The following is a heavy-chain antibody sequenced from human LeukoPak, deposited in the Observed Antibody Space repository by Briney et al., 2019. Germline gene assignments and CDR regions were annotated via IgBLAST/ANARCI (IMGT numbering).Heavy chain of an antibody. CDR1: GGSFSGYY. D-gene: IGHD3-10*01. J-gene: IGHJ6*02. CDR2: INHSGST. CDR3: AREIMSPRGAPLGMDV. Sequence: SETLSLTCAVYGGSFSGYYWSWIRQPPGKGLEWIGEINHSGSTNYNPSLKSRVTISVDTSKNQFSLKLSSVTAADTAVYYCAREIMSPRGAPLGMDVWGQGTTVTVSS. V-gene: IGHV4-34*01.